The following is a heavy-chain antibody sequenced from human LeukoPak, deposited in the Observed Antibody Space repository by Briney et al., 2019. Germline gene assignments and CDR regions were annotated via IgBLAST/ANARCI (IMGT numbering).Heavy chain of an antibody. D-gene: IGHD6-13*01. J-gene: IGHJ4*02. V-gene: IGHV3-30*18. CDR1: GFSFNSYA. Sequence: GGSLRLSCAASGFSFNSYAMHWVRQAPGKGLEWVAVISSDGSDKYYGDFVKGRLTISRDNSMNTLYLQMNSLRVEDTAVYYCAKDGGRVAAALDFWGQGTPVTVSS. CDR2: ISSDGSDK. CDR3: AKDGGRVAAALDF.